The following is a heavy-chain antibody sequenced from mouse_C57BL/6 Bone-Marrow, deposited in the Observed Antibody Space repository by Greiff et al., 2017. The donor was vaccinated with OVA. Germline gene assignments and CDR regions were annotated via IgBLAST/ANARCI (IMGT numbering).Heavy chain of an antibody. D-gene: IGHD2-4*01. V-gene: IGHV1-64*01. CDR3: ARSDYAFDY. Sequence: QVQLQQSGAELVKPGASVKLSCKASGYTFTSYWMHWVKQRPGQGLEWIGMIHPNSGSTNYNEKFKSKATLPVDKSSSTAYMQRSSLTSEDSAVYYCARSDYAFDYWGQGTTLTVSS. CDR1: GYTFTSYW. CDR2: IHPNSGST. J-gene: IGHJ2*01.